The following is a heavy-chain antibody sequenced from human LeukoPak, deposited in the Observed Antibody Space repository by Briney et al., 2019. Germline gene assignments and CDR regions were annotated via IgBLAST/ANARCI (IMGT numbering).Heavy chain of an antibody. CDR2: TYYRSKWYN. CDR1: GDSVSSNSAA. J-gene: IGHJ5*02. V-gene: IGHV6-1*01. D-gene: IGHD2/OR15-2a*01. CDR3: ARELGITRSTTGHRNWFDP. Sequence: SQTLPLTCAISGDSVSSNSAAWNWIRQSPSRGLEWLGRTYYRSKWYNDYAVSVKSRITINPDTSKNQFSLQLNSVTPEDTAVCYCARELGITRSTTGHRNWFDPWGQGTLVTVSS.